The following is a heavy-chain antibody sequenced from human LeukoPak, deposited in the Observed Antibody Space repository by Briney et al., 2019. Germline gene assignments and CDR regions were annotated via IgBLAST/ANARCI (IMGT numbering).Heavy chain of an antibody. Sequence: ASVKVSCKPSGYTFTGYYLHWVRQAPGQALEWMGWMNLNTGATVYAQNFQGRVAMSRDTSIDTAYMDLSSLTSDDTAVYYCARDRVGSGWPRPWYFEFWGQGTLVTVSS. CDR1: GYTFTGYY. CDR3: ARDRVGSGWPRPWYFEF. V-gene: IGHV1-2*02. CDR2: MNLNTGAT. D-gene: IGHD6-19*01. J-gene: IGHJ4*02.